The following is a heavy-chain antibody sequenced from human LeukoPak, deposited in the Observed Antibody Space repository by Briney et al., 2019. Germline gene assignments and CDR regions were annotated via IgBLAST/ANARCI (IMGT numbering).Heavy chain of an antibody. J-gene: IGHJ4*02. V-gene: IGHV5-51*01. D-gene: IGHD4-23*01. Sequence: GESLKISCKGSGYSFTSFWIGWVRQMPGKGLEWMGIIYPGDSDTTYSPSLQGQVSISADKSTSTAYLHWSSLKASDTAMYYCARRSYGGNPDYWGQGTLVTVSS. CDR2: IYPGDSDT. CDR3: ARRSYGGNPDY. CDR1: GYSFTSFW.